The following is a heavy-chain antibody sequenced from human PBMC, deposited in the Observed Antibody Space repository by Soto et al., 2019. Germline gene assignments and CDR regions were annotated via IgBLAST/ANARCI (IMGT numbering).Heavy chain of an antibody. CDR2: IKSKTDGGTT. V-gene: IGHV3-15*01. Sequence: VESLRLSCAASGFTFSNAWMSWVRQAPGKGLEWVGRIKSKTDGGTTDYAAPVKGRFTISRDDSKNTLYLQMNSLKTEDTAVYYCTTDVKYYYDSSGYHFDYWGQGTLVTVSS. CDR3: TTDVKYYYDSSGYHFDY. CDR1: GFTFSNAW. D-gene: IGHD3-22*01. J-gene: IGHJ4*02.